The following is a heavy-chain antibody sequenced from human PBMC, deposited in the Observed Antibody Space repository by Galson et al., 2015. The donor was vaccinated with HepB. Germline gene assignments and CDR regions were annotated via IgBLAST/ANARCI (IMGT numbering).Heavy chain of an antibody. D-gene: IGHD1-7*01. Sequence: SVKVSCKASGYTFTSYAMNWVRQAPGQGLEWVGWINTNTGNPTYAQGFTGRFVFSLDTSVSTAYLQISSLKAEDTAVYYCARDGLRRTRPFDYWGQGTLVTVSS. J-gene: IGHJ4*02. V-gene: IGHV7-4-1*02. CDR1: GYTFTSYA. CDR2: INTNTGNP. CDR3: ARDGLRRTRPFDY.